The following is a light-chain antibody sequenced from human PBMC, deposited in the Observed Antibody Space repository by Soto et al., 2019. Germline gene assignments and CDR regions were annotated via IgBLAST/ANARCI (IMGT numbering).Light chain of an antibody. Sequence: QSVLTQPASVSGSPGQSITISCTGTSSDVGDYDYVSWYQQYPGKAPKLMIYEVRNRPSGVSNRFSGSKSGNTDSLTISGLQAGDEADYYCSSYSFSTNYVFGTGTKVTVL. CDR2: EVR. V-gene: IGLV2-14*01. CDR3: SSYSFSTNYV. J-gene: IGLJ1*01. CDR1: SSDVGDYDY.